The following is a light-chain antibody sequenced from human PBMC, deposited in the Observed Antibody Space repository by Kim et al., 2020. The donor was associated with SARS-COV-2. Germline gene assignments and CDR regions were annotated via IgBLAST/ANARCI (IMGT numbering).Light chain of an antibody. CDR2: GTS. CDR3: HQYVSSPYT. CDR1: QSFSINY. V-gene: IGKV3-20*01. J-gene: IGKJ2*01. Sequence: WSPGEGATLSCRASQSFSINYLAWYQHKLGQAPRLLIYGTSIRATDIPDRFSGSGSGIDFTLTISRLEPEDFAVYYCHQYVSSPYTFGQGTKLEIK.